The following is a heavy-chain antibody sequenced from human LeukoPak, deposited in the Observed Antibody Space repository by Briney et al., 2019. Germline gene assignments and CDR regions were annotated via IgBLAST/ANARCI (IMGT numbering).Heavy chain of an antibody. CDR2: INPNSGGT. J-gene: IGHJ3*02. CDR3: ARVLERWLQSNFDAFDI. CDR1: GYTFTGYY. V-gene: IGHV1-2*04. D-gene: IGHD5-24*01. Sequence: ASVKVSCKASGYTFTGYYMHWVRQAPGQGLEWMGWINPNSGGTNYAQKFQGWVTMTRDTSISTAYMELSRLRSDDTAVYYCARVLERWLQSNFDAFDIWGQGTMVIVSS.